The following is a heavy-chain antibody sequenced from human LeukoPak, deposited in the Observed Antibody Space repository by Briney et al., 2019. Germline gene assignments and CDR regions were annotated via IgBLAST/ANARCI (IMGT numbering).Heavy chain of an antibody. CDR3: ARAVVVVAATSGGFDY. CDR2: RYYSGST. J-gene: IGHJ4*02. CDR1: GDSISSDY. V-gene: IGHV4-59*12. Sequence: PSETLSLTCTVSGDSISSDYWSWIRQPPGKGLEWIAYRYYSGSTTYNPSLKSRVTISVDTSKNQFSLKLSSVTAADTAVYYCARAVVVVAATSGGFDYWGQGTLVTVSS. D-gene: IGHD2-15*01.